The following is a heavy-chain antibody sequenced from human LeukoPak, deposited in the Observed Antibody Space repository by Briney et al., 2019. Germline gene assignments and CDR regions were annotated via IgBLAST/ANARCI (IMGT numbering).Heavy chain of an antibody. Sequence: ASVKVSRKASGYTFTSYGISWVRQAPGQGLEWMGWISAYNGNTNYAQKLQGRVTMTTDTSTSTAYMELRSLRSDDTAVYYCARDYYGDYSGDYWGQGTLVTVSS. V-gene: IGHV1-18*01. J-gene: IGHJ4*02. CDR2: ISAYNGNT. CDR1: GYTFTSYG. CDR3: ARDYYGDYSGDY. D-gene: IGHD4-17*01.